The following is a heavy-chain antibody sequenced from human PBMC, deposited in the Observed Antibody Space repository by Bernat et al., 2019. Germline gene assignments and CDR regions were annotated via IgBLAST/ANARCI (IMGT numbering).Heavy chain of an antibody. CDR1: GYIFTSYG. J-gene: IGHJ1*01. CDR3: ARATAVGTSGSSPFRH. Sequence: QVQLVQSGPEVKKPGASVKVSCETSGYIFTSYGISWVRQAPGQGPEWMGWVSAYNGYRNYAQKFQGRVTMTTDSSTTTAYMELTNLRSDDTAVYFCARATAVGTSGSSPFRHWGQGTLVTV. D-gene: IGHD3-10*01. V-gene: IGHV1-18*04. CDR2: VSAYNGYR.